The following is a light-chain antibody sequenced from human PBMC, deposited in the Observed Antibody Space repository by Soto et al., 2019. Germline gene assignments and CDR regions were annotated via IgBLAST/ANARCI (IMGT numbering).Light chain of an antibody. CDR3: QQYNNWQT. CDR2: GAS. Sequence: EIVMTQSPATLSVSPGERATLSCRASQSVSSNLAWYQQKPGQAPRLLIYGASTRATGIPARFSGSGSGTEFALTISSLQSEDFAVYYSQQYNNWQTFGQGTKVEIK. J-gene: IGKJ1*01. V-gene: IGKV3-15*01. CDR1: QSVSSN.